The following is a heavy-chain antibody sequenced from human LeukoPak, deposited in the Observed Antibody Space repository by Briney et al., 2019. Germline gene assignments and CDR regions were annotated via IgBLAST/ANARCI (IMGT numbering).Heavy chain of an antibody. Sequence: GGSLRLSCAASGVTVSSNYMSWVRQAPGKGLEWVAVISYDAKNEYYTDSVKGRFTISRDNAKNTVYLQMNSLKPEDTAVYYCAKQMAVDYFDYWGQGTLVTVSS. CDR3: AKQMAVDYFDY. CDR2: ISYDAKNE. CDR1: GVTVSSNY. J-gene: IGHJ4*02. V-gene: IGHV3-30*18. D-gene: IGHD5-24*01.